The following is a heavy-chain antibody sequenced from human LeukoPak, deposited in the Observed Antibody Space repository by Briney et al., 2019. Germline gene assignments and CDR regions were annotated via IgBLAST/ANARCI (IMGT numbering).Heavy chain of an antibody. CDR1: GGSISTYY. CDR3: ARRGYFHY. Sequence: PSETLSLTCTVSGGSISTYYWSWIRQPPGKGLEWIGYVYYSGTTNYNPSLRSRVTISVDTSKNQFSLKLTSVTAADTAVYYCARRGYFHYWGQGTLVTVSS. CDR2: VYYSGTT. V-gene: IGHV4-59*08. J-gene: IGHJ4*02.